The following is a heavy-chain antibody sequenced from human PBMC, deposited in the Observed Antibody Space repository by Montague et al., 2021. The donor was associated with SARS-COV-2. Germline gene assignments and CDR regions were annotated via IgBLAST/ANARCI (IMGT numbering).Heavy chain of an antibody. Sequence: SETLSLTCAVYGGSFSGYYWSWIRQPPGKGLEWIGEINHSGSTNXXPSLKSRVTISVDTSKNQFSLKLSYVTAADTALYYCTREGYQVLWSDYYYYGMDVWGQGTTVTVSS. CDR1: GGSFSGYY. CDR2: INHSGST. D-gene: IGHD2-2*01. J-gene: IGHJ6*02. V-gene: IGHV4-34*01. CDR3: TREGYQVLWSDYYYYGMDV.